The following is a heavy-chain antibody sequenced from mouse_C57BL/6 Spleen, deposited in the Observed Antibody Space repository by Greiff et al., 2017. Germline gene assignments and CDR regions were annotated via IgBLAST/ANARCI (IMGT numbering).Heavy chain of an antibody. CDR2: LNPNNGGT. D-gene: IGHD1-1*01. V-gene: IGHV1-22*01. J-gene: IGHJ2*01. Sequence: VQLQQSGPELVKPGASVKMSCKASGYTFTDYNMHWVKQSHGKSLEWIGYLNPNNGGTSYNQKFKGKATLTVNKSSSTAYMELRSLTSEDSAVYYCARECLHYYGSSNLYYFDYWGQGTTLTVSS. CDR1: GYTFTDYN. CDR3: ARECLHYYGSSNLYYFDY.